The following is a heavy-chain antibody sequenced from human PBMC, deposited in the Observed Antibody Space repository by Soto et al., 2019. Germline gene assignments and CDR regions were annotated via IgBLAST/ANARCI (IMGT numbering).Heavy chain of an antibody. D-gene: IGHD1-1*01. J-gene: IGHJ5*02. Sequence: PSETLSLTCAVYCGSFSGYYWSWIRQPPGKGLEWIGEINHSGSTNYNPSLKSRFTISVDTSKNQFSLKVSSVTAADTAVYYCATTNWKHNWFDPWGQGTLVTVSS. CDR2: INHSGST. V-gene: IGHV4-34*01. CDR1: CGSFSGYY. CDR3: ATTNWKHNWFDP.